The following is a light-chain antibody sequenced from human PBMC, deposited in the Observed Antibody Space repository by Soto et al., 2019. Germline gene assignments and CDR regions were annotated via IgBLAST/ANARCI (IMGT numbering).Light chain of an antibody. V-gene: IGKV3-20*01. J-gene: IGKJ1*01. CDR1: QRLTSSY. Sequence: TMLTQSPVTLSLSPGERATLSCRASQRLTSSYLAWYQQKPGQAPRLLIYGASSRATGIPDRFTGDGSGTDFTLTISRLEPEDFAVYYCQQYDGSPRTFGQGTKVDIK. CDR2: GAS. CDR3: QQYDGSPRT.